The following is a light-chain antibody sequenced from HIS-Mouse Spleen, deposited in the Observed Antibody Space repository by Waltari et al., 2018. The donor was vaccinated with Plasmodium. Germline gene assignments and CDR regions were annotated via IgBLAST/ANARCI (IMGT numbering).Light chain of an antibody. Sequence: QSVLTQPPSVSAAPGQKVTISCSGSSSNIGNNYVSWYQQLPGTAPKLLIYDNNKRPSGVLDRFTGSKSGTAATLGITGLQTGDEADYYCGTWDSSLSAGVVFGGGTKLTVL. V-gene: IGLV1-51*01. CDR1: SSNIGNNY. J-gene: IGLJ2*01. CDR3: GTWDSSLSAGVV. CDR2: DNN.